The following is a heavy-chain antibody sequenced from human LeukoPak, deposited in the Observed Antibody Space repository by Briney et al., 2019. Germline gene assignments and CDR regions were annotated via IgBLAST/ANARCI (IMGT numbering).Heavy chain of an antibody. CDR3: ARDLREYSSGYYYFDY. J-gene: IGHJ4*02. CDR2: INPNSGGT. D-gene: IGHD6-19*01. Sequence: GASVKVSCKASGYTFTGYYMHWVRQAPGQGIEWMGWINPNSGGTNYAQKFQGRVTMTRGTSISTAYMELSRLRSDDTAVYYCARDLREYSSGYYYFDYWGQGTLVTVSS. CDR1: GYTFTGYY. V-gene: IGHV1-2*02.